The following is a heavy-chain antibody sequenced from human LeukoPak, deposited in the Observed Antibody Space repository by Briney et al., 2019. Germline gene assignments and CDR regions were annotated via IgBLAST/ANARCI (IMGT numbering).Heavy chain of an antibody. V-gene: IGHV4-39*07. CDR2: IYYSGST. J-gene: IGHJ4*02. CDR3: AKGPHYDILMPWYFDY. D-gene: IGHD3-9*01. Sequence: SETLSLTCTVSGGSISSSSYYWGWIRQPPGKGLEWIGSIYYSGSTYYNPSLKSRVTISVDTSKNQFSLKLSSVTAADTAVYYCAKGPHYDILMPWYFDYWGQGTLVTVSS. CDR1: GGSISSSSYY.